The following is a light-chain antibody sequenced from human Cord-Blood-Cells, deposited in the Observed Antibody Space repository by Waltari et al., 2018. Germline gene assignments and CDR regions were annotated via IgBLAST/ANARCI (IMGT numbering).Light chain of an antibody. J-gene: IGLJ3*02. Sequence: QPVLTQPPSASGTPAQRVTISCSGRSSNLGRNSVYWYQQLPGTAPKLLIYRNNQRPSGGPVRFSGSKSGTSASLAISGLRSEDEADYYCAAWDDSLSGWVFGGGTKLTVL. V-gene: IGLV1-47*01. CDR1: SSNLGRNS. CDR3: AAWDDSLSGWV. CDR2: RNN.